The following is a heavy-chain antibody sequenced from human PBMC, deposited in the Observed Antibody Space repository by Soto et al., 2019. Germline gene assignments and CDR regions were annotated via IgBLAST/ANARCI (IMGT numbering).Heavy chain of an antibody. J-gene: IGHJ6*02. Sequence: GASVKVSCKASGYTFSNYAVHWVRQAPGQRLEWMGWINAGDGNTKYSRNFQGRATITRDTSASTAYMELSSLRSEDTAVYFCARILGYCSSSSCFPYHGMDVWGQGTTVTVSS. CDR1: GYTFSNYA. V-gene: IGHV1-3*01. CDR2: INAGDGNT. D-gene: IGHD2-15*01. CDR3: ARILGYCSSSSCFPYHGMDV.